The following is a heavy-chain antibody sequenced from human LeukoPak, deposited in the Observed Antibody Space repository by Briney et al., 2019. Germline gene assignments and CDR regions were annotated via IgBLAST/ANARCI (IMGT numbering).Heavy chain of an antibody. J-gene: IGHJ4*02. CDR3: AKPAKTVYADY. V-gene: IGHV3-30*02. CDR1: EFTFSKFG. Sequence: GGSLRLSCAASEFTFSKFGMHWVRQAPGQGLEWVAFILYDGSNKYYADSVKGRFTISRDNSKNTLYLQMNSLRAEDTAVYYCAKPAKTVYADYWGQGTLVTVSS. CDR2: ILYDGSNK. D-gene: IGHD5/OR15-5a*01.